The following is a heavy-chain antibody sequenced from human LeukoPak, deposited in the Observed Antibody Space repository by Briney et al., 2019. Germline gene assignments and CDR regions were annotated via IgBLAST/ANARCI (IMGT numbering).Heavy chain of an antibody. Sequence: GGSLRLSCAASGFTFSSNAMSWVRQAPGKGLEWVLYITGSGGSTLYADSVKGRFTVSRDNSKNTLYLQMNSLRAEDTAVYYCAKGLSVASSFFDYWGQGTLVTVSS. V-gene: IGHV3-23*01. J-gene: IGHJ4*02. CDR2: ITGSGGST. CDR1: GFTFSSNA. CDR3: AKGLSVASSFFDY. D-gene: IGHD2-15*01.